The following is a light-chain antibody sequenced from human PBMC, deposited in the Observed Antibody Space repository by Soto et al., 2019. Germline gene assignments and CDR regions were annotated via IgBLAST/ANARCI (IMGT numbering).Light chain of an antibody. V-gene: IGKV3-20*01. CDR2: GAS. CDR3: QQYGSSPRT. J-gene: IGKJ1*01. CDR1: QSISSSY. Sequence: EIVLTQSPGTLSLSPGERATLSCRVSQSISSSYLAWYQQKPGQAPRLLIFGASSRATGIPDRFSGSGSGTDFTLTISRLEPEDSAVYYCQQYGSSPRTFGQGTKVDIK.